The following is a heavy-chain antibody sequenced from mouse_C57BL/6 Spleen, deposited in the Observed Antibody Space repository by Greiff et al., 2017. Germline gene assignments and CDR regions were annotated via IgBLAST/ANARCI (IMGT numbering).Heavy chain of an antibody. CDR1: GYTFTDYE. CDR3: TKGDYAVFAY. CDR2: IDPETGGT. D-gene: IGHD1-1*02. Sequence: VQLQQSGAELVRPGASVTLSCKASGYTFTDYEMHWVKQTPVHGLEWIGAIDPETGGTAYNQKFKGKAILTADKSSSTAYMELRSLTSEDSAVYYCTKGDYAVFAYWGQGTLVTVSA. J-gene: IGHJ3*01. V-gene: IGHV1-15*01.